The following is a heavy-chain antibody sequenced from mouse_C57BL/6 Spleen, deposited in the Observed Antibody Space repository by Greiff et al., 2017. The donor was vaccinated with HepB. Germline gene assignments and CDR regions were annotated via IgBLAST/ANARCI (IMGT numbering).Heavy chain of an antibody. Sequence: VKLQQPGAELVKPGASVKLSCKASGYTFTSYWMHWVKQRPGQGLEWIGMIHPNSGSTNYNEKFKSKATLTVDKSSSTAYMQLSSLTSEDSAVYYCAREDYDYDSYWGQGTTLTVSS. J-gene: IGHJ2*01. CDR3: AREDYDYDSY. D-gene: IGHD2-4*01. CDR1: GYTFTSYW. CDR2: IHPNSGST. V-gene: IGHV1-64*01.